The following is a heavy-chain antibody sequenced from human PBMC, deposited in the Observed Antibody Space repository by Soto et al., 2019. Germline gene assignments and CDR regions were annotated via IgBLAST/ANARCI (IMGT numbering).Heavy chain of an antibody. V-gene: IGHV3-74*01. D-gene: IGHD6-19*01. J-gene: IGHJ6*02. CDR2: INSDGSST. Sequence: GGSLRLSCAASGFTFSSYWMHWVRQAPGKGLVWVSRINSDGSSTSYADSVKGRFTISRDNAKNTLYLQMNSLRAEDTAVYYCARVSPWGPIIAVAGYYGMDVWGQGTTVTVSS. CDR1: GFTFSSYW. CDR3: ARVSPWGPIIAVAGYYGMDV.